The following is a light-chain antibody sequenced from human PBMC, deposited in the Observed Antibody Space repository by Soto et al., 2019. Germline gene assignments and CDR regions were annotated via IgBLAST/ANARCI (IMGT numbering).Light chain of an antibody. Sequence: DIQMTQSPSTLSASVGDRVTITCRASQSISSWLAWYQQKPGKAPKLLIYKASSLESGVPSRFSGSGSGTEFTLTISSLQPDDFATYYCQQYNSYWTIGQGTKV. V-gene: IGKV1-5*03. J-gene: IGKJ1*01. CDR1: QSISSW. CDR2: KAS. CDR3: QQYNSYWT.